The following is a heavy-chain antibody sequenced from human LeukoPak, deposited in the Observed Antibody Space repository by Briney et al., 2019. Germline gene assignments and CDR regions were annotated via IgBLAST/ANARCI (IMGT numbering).Heavy chain of an antibody. D-gene: IGHD3-22*01. Sequence: PSETLSLTCLVSGGSISSSNYYWGWIRQSPGKGLEWIGNIHYSAAAYYNPSLRSRVTISVDTSKNQFSLRLTSVTAADTAVYYCARVAVYYDSSGYYDHWGQGTLVTVSS. V-gene: IGHV4-39*01. CDR3: ARVAVYYDSSGYYDH. CDR2: IHYSAAA. CDR1: GGSISSSNYY. J-gene: IGHJ4*02.